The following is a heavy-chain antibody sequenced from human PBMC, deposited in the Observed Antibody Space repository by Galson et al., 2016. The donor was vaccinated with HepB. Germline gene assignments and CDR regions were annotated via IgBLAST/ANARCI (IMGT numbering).Heavy chain of an antibody. CDR1: GNTFTNDY. CDR3: ARQKVGGLGSAWHYFDS. J-gene: IGHJ4*02. D-gene: IGHD6-19*01. Sequence: QSGAEVKKPGESLKISCEGSGNTFTNDYIAWVRQVPGKGLEWMALMWPGDSGSSDTKYSPSSQCQVTISADMSIRTAYLHLHSLNASDPALYYCARQKVGGLGSAWHYFDSWGQGTRVTVSS. CDR2: MWPGDSGSSDT. V-gene: IGHV5-51*01.